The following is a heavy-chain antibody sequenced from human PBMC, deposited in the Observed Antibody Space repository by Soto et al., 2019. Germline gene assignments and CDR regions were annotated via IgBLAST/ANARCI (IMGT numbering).Heavy chain of an antibody. D-gene: IGHD3-3*01. V-gene: IGHV1-2*04. J-gene: IGHJ6*03. Sequence: APLKVSCTAAVYALSGDYIRWLRQAPGQGLECMGWINPNSGGTNYAQNFQGWVTMTRDTSISTAYMELSRLRSDDTAVYYCARGTAGDFWGVYYSSPYMAVWGKGTTVPVS. CDR3: ARGTAGDFWGVYYSSPYMAV. CDR2: INPNSGGT. CDR1: VYALSGDY.